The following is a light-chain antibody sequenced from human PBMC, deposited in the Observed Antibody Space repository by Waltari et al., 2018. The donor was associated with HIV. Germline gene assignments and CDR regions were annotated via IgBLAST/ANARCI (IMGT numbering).Light chain of an antibody. Sequence: QSALTQPASVSGSPGQSITISCAGTNNDIGGYNYVSWYQQPPGKAPKLIIYDVNQRPSGLSDRFSGSKSGDTASLTISGLQTEDEAEYYCSSYARSSTFYVFGTGTKVTVL. CDR2: DVN. J-gene: IGLJ1*01. CDR1: NNDIGGYNY. CDR3: SSYARSSTFYV. V-gene: IGLV2-14*01.